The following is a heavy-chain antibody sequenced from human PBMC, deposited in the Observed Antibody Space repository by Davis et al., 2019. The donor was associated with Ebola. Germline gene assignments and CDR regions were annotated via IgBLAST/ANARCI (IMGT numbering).Heavy chain of an antibody. V-gene: IGHV4-59*01. Sequence: SETLSLTCTVSGGSISSYYWSWIRQPPGKGLEWIGYIYYSGSTNYNPSLTRRLTMSIDRSKNQFSLKLKSVTAADTAVYYCARDIPITMIVVVERFDYWGQGTLVTVSS. J-gene: IGHJ4*02. CDR2: IYYSGST. D-gene: IGHD3-22*01. CDR1: GGSISSYY. CDR3: ARDIPITMIVVVERFDY.